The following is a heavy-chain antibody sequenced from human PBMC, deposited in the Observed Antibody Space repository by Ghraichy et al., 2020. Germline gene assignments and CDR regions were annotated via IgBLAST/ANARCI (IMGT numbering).Heavy chain of an antibody. CDR1: GFTFSSYS. D-gene: IGHD3-10*01. CDR2: ISSSSSTI. J-gene: IGHJ4*02. V-gene: IGHV3-48*01. CDR3: ARLTMVRGVIRASDY. Sequence: GGSLRLSCAASGFTFSSYSMNWVRQAPGKGLEWVSYISSSSSTIYYADSVKGRFTISRDNAKNSLYLQMNSLRAEDTAVYYCARLTMVRGVIRASDYWGQGTLVTVSS.